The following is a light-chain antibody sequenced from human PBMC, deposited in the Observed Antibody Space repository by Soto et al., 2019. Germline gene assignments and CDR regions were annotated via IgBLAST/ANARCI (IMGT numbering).Light chain of an antibody. CDR2: KAS. CDR3: QQYYIYWT. CDR1: QSISTW. J-gene: IGKJ1*01. Sequence: DIQMTQSPSTLSASVGDRVTITCRASQSISTWLAWYQQKPGKAPKLLIYKASSLQSGVPSRFSGGGSGTEFTLTISGLQPDDFATYYCQQYYIYWTFGQGTKVEIK. V-gene: IGKV1-5*03.